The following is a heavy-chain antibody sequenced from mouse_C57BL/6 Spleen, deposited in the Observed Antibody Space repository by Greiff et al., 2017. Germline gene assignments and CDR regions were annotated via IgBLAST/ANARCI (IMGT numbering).Heavy chain of an antibody. CDR2: INPNNGGT. CDR1: GYTFTDYY. Sequence: EVKLQQSGPELVKPGASVKISCKASGYTFTDYYMNWVKQSHGKSLEWIGDINPNNGGTSYNQKFKGKATLTVDKSSSTAYMELRSLTSEDSAVYYCASPYYYGTLFAYWGQGTLVTVSA. J-gene: IGHJ3*01. CDR3: ASPYYYGTLFAY. V-gene: IGHV1-26*01. D-gene: IGHD1-1*01.